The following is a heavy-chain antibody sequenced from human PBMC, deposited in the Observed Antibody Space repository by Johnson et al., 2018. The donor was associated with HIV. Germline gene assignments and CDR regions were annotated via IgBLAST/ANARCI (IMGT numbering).Heavy chain of an antibody. CDR2: ILYRGSNK. CDR3: ARARARVTFDI. V-gene: IGHV3-30*03. CDR1: GFTFSSYG. D-gene: IGHD2-21*01. Sequence: QVQLVESGGGVVQPGGSLRLSCAASGFTFSSYGMHWVRQAPGKGLEWVAVILYRGSNKYYADSVKGRFTISRDNSKNTLYLQMNSLRAEDTAVYYCARARARVTFDIWGQGTMVTVSS. J-gene: IGHJ3*02.